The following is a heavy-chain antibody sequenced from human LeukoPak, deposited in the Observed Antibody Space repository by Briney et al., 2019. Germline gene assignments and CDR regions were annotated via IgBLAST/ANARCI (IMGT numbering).Heavy chain of an antibody. V-gene: IGHV1-58*01. CDR3: AAVPGYSISWFQYGMDV. CDR1: GFSFSSSA. Sequence: SVKVSCKAFGFSFSSSAVQWVRQARGQRLEWIGWIVVGSGSINYAQNFRGRVTITRDVSTSTAYKELSSLRSEDTAVYYCAAVPGYSISWFQYGMDVWGQGTTVTVSS. CDR2: IVVGSGSI. J-gene: IGHJ6*02. D-gene: IGHD6-13*01.